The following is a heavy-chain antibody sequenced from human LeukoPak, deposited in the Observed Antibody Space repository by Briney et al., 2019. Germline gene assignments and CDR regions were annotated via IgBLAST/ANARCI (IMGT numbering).Heavy chain of an antibody. CDR3: ARGEALRAFDI. CDR2: IYYSGST. J-gene: IGHJ3*02. V-gene: IGHV4-59*01. Sequence: SETLSLTCTVSGGSISSYYWSWIRQPPGKGLEWIGYIYYSGSTDYNPSLKSRVTISVDTSKNQFSLKLSSVTAADTAVYYCARGEALRAFDIWGQGTMVTVSS. CDR1: GGSISSYY.